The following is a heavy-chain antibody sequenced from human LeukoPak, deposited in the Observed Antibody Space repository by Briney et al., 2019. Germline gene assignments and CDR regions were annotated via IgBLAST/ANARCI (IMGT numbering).Heavy chain of an antibody. CDR3: ARRRDLRITIFGVVIPPELWFDP. D-gene: IGHD3-3*01. CDR1: GGSISSFY. J-gene: IGHJ5*02. CDR2: MYYSGST. Sequence: TSSETLSLTCTVSGGSISSFYWSWFRQPPGKGLEWIGLMYYSGSTYYNPSLKSRVSLSVDTSKNKFSLKLSSVTAADTAVYYCARRRDLRITIFGVVIPPELWFDPWGQGTLVTVSS. V-gene: IGHV4-59*08.